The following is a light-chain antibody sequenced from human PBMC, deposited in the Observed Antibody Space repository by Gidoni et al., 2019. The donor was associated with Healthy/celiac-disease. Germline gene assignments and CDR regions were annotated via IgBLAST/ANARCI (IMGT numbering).Light chain of an antibody. CDR2: QDS. V-gene: IGLV3-1*01. J-gene: IGLJ3*02. CDR3: QAWDSSILV. CDR1: KLGDKY. Sequence: SVSVSPGQTASITCSGDKLGDKYACWYQQKPGQSPVLVIYQDSKRPSGIPERFSGSNSGNTATLTISGTQAMDEADYYCQAWDSSILVFGGGTKLTVL.